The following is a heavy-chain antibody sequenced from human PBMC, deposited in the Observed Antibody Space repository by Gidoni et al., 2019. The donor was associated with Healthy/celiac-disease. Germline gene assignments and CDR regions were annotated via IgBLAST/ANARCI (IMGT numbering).Heavy chain of an antibody. CDR1: GITVSSDS. J-gene: IGHJ4*02. CDR3: ASGRLPPRVVVHPTGYFDY. V-gene: IGHV3-21*01. D-gene: IGHD3-22*01. Sequence: EGQLGESGGGRVKTGGSLRCAWAACGITVSSDSRNWVRQAPGTGLEWVSSFSSSSSYIYYAASVKGRFSLSRDNAKTSLYLQLSSLRAEDTAVYYCASGRLPPRVVVHPTGYFDYWGQGTLVTVSS. CDR2: FSSSSSYI.